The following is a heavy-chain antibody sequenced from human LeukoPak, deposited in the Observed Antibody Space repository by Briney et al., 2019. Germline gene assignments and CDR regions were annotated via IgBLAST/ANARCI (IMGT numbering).Heavy chain of an antibody. Sequence: SGGSLRLSCAASGFTFSSYGMHWVRQAPGKGLEWVAVIWYDGSNKNYADSVKGRFTISRDNSKNTLYLQMNSLRAEDTAVYYCARLRGYCSGGSCHPTQYYFDYWGQGTLVTVSS. J-gene: IGHJ4*02. V-gene: IGHV3-33*01. CDR1: GFTFSSYG. D-gene: IGHD2-15*01. CDR3: ARLRGYCSGGSCHPTQYYFDY. CDR2: IWYDGSNK.